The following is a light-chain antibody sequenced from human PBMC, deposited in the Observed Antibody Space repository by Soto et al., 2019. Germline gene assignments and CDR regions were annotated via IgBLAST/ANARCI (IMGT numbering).Light chain of an antibody. V-gene: IGLV1-40*01. Sequence: QAVVTQPPSVSGSPGQNITISCSGSSSNLGTNYDVHWYQRLPETAPKLLIYSNTNRPSGVPVRFSGSKSGTSASLAITGLHAEDEADYYCPSSDTILRVIFGGGTKLTVL. CDR1: SSNLGTNYD. J-gene: IGLJ2*01. CDR2: SNT. CDR3: PSSDTILRVI.